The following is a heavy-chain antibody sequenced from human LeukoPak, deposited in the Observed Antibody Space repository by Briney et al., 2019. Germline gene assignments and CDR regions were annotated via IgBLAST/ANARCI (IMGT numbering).Heavy chain of an antibody. CDR1: GGSISGSTYY. CDR3: ARLFDS. Sequence: PSETLSLTCTVSGGSISGSTYYWGWVRQPPGKGLEWIGKIFYCGNTYYSPSLQSRVTMSADTSKNQFSLRLSSVTAADTALYYCARLFDSWGQGIQVTVSS. CDR2: IFYCGNT. V-gene: IGHV4-39*01. J-gene: IGHJ4*02.